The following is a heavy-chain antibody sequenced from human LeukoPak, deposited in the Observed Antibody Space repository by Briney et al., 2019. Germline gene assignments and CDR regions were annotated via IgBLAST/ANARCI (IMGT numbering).Heavy chain of an antibody. CDR3: ARGEYQLLYGLFDP. J-gene: IGHJ5*01. CDR2: IYYSGST. V-gene: IGHV4-59*01. D-gene: IGHD2-2*02. CDR1: GGSIRSYY. Sequence: PSETLSLTCTVSGGSIRSYYWSWIRQPPGKGLEWIGYIYYSGSTNYNPSLKSRVTISVDTSKNQFSLKLSSVTAADTAVYYCARGEYQLLYGLFDPWGQGTLVTVSS.